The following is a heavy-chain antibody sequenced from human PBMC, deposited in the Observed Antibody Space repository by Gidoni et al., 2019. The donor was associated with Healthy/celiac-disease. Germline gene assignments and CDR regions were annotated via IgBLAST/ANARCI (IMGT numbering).Heavy chain of an antibody. J-gene: IGHJ4*02. V-gene: IGHV4-59*12. CDR1: GGYISSYY. D-gene: IGHD3-10*01. Sequence: QVQLQESGPGLVKPSETLSLTCTVSGGYISSYYWSWIRQPPGKGLEWIGYVYYSGSTNYNPSLKSRVTISVDTSKNQFSLKLSSVTAADTAVYYCAGDEYGSGSFDYWGQGTLVTVSS. CDR2: VYYSGST. CDR3: AGDEYGSGSFDY.